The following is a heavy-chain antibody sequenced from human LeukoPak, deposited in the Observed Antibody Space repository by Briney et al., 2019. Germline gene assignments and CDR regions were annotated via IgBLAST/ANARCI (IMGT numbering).Heavy chain of an antibody. CDR1: GYSFTDYY. Sequence: ASVKVSCKASGYSFTDYYIHWVRQAPGQGLEWMGVINPNGGGTAYAQNFQGRVTMTRDTSTSTAYMELTSLRFEDTAVYYCARDPSGSWQWFDYWGQGTLVTVSS. V-gene: IGHV1-46*01. CDR2: INPNGGGT. D-gene: IGHD1-26*01. J-gene: IGHJ4*02. CDR3: ARDPSGSWQWFDY.